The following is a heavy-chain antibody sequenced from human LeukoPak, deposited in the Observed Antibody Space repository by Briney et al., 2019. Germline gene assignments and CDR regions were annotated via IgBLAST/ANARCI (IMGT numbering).Heavy chain of an antibody. Sequence: GGSLRLSCAASGFTFSGSAMHWVRQASGKGLEWVGRIRSKANSYATAYAASVKGRFTISRDDSKNTAYLQMNSLKAEDTAVYYWGRGGGHFDLWGQGTLVTVSS. D-gene: IGHD3-10*01. CDR3: GRGGGHFDL. V-gene: IGHV3-73*01. CDR2: IRSKANSYAT. J-gene: IGHJ4*02. CDR1: GFTFSGSA.